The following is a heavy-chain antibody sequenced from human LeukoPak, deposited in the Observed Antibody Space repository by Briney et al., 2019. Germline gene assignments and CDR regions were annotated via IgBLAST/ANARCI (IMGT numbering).Heavy chain of an antibody. CDR2: MNPNSGNT. CDR3: ARVNTYYFGSGVSRAFHM. V-gene: IGHV1-8*01. CDR1: GYTFTSYD. J-gene: IGHJ3*02. Sequence: ASVKVSCKASGYTFTSYDINWVRLATGQGLEWMGWMNPNSGNTGYAQKFQGSVTMTRDTSTGTAYMELSSLKSEDTAVYYCARVNTYYFGSGVSRAFHMWGQGTMVTVSS. D-gene: IGHD3-10*01.